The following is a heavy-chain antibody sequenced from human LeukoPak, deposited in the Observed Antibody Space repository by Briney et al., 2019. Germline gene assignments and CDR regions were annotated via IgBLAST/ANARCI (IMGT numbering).Heavy chain of an antibody. CDR2: IYCSGST. J-gene: IGHJ5*02. D-gene: IGHD6-13*01. CDR3: ARGARAAAGTFWFDP. CDR1: GGSISSGGYY. V-gene: IGHV4-31*03. Sequence: PSENLSLTCTVSGGSISSGGYYWSWIRQHPGKGLEWIGYIYCSGSTYYNPSLKSRVTISVDTSKNQFSLKLSSVTAADTAVYCARGARAAAGTFWFDPWGQGTLVTVSS.